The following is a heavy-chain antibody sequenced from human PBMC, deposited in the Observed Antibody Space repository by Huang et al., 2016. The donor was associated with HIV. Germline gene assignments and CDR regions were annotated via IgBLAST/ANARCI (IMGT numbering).Heavy chain of an antibody. CDR2: ITSSSGSI. CDR1: GFTFSTYN. D-gene: IGHD3-10*01. CDR3: ARFGSYYYGSGSYLDAFDI. Sequence: EVQLMESGGGLVQPGGSLRLSCAASGFTFSTYNMNWVRQAPGKGLEWVSYITSSSGSIYYADSVKCRFTISRDNAKNSLYLQMNSLRAEDTAVYYCARFGSYYYGSGSYLDAFDIWGQGTMVTVSS. J-gene: IGHJ3*02. V-gene: IGHV3-48*01.